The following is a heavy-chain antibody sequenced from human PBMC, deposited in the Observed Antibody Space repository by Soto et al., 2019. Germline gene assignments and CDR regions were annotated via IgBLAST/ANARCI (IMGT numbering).Heavy chain of an antibody. D-gene: IGHD6-6*01. CDR2: IYHSGST. CDR3: ARTSIAARGYYYYGMDF. CDR1: GGSISSSNW. J-gene: IGHJ6*02. V-gene: IGHV4-4*02. Sequence: QVQLQESGPGLVKPSGTLSLTCAVSGGSISSSNWWSWVRQPPGKGLEWIGEIYHSGSTNYNPSRESRVPISVDNSKNQCALELCSGSAADTAVYYGARTSIAARGYYYYGMDFWGQVTAVTVS.